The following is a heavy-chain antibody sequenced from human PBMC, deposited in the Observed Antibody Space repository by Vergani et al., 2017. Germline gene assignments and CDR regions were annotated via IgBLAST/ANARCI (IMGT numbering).Heavy chain of an antibody. CDR1: GFTFSSYS. CDR2: INHSGST. J-gene: IGHJ4*02. CDR3: ARGPKPDSSGYYPQDFAFDY. Sequence: VQLVESGGGLVKPGGSLRLSCAASGFTFSSYSMNWVRQAPGKGLEWIGEINHSGSTNYNPSLKSRVTISIDTSKNQFSLKLSSVTAADTAVYYCARGPKPDSSGYYPQDFAFDYWGQGTLVTVSS. D-gene: IGHD3-22*01. V-gene: IGHV4-34*01.